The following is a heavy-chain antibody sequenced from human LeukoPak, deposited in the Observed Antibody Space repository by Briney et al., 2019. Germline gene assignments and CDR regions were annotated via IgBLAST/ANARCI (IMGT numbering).Heavy chain of an antibody. CDR3: ASGYYYGSGSYFSIADY. CDR1: GGSISSSNYY. Sequence: SETLSLTCTVSGGSISSSNYYWGWIRQPPGEGLEWIGSIYYSGYTYYNPSLKSRVTISVDTSKNQFSLKVSSVTAADTAVYYCASGYYYGSGSYFSIADYWGQGTLVTVFS. D-gene: IGHD3-10*01. CDR2: IYYSGYT. J-gene: IGHJ4*02. V-gene: IGHV4-39*01.